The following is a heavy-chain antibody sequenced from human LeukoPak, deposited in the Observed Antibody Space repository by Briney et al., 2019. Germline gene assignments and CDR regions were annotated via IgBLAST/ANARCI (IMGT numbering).Heavy chain of an antibody. CDR3: ARDTPTTVEAFDI. Sequence: GGSLRLSCAASGFTFNNYGMHWVRQAPGKGLEWVAIISYDGSNTYYADSVKGRFTISRDNAKNSLYLQMNSLRAEDTAVYYCARDTPTTVEAFDIWGQGTMVTVSS. V-gene: IGHV3-30*03. J-gene: IGHJ3*02. D-gene: IGHD4-23*01. CDR2: ISYDGSNT. CDR1: GFTFNNYG.